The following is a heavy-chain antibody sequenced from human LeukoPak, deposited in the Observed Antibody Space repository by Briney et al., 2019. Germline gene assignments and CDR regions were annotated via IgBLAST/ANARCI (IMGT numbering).Heavy chain of an antibody. J-gene: IGHJ3*02. Sequence: PEGSLRLSCAASGFTFSSYSMNWVRQAPGKGLEWVSYITSSSSIIYYGDSVKGRFTVSRDNSKNTLYLQMNSLRAEDTAVYYCARYSSGRTLDIWGQGTMVTVSS. CDR1: GFTFSSYS. V-gene: IGHV3-48*01. CDR2: ITSSSSII. D-gene: IGHD6-19*01. CDR3: ARYSSGRTLDI.